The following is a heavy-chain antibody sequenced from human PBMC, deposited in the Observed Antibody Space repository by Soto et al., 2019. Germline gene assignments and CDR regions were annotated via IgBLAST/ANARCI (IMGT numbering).Heavy chain of an antibody. D-gene: IGHD6-13*01. CDR2: IYYSGST. Sequence: SETLSLTCTVSCVSISSSSYYWGWIRQPPGKGLEWIGSIYYSGSTYYNPSLKSRVTISVDTSKNQFSLKLSSVTAADTAVYYCAGQIAAAGTYQLETGGWFDPWGQGTLLTVS. CDR3: AGQIAAAGTYQLETGGWFDP. V-gene: IGHV4-39*01. CDR1: CVSISSSSYY. J-gene: IGHJ5*02.